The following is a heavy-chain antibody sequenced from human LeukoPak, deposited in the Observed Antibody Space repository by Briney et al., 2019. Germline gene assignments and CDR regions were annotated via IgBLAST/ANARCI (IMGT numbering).Heavy chain of an antibody. Sequence: PSETLSLTCAVYGGSFSGYYWSWIRQPPGKGLEWIGEINHSGSTNYNPSLKSRVTISVDTSKNQFSLKLSSVTAADTAVYYCARGWTIRDFWSSYRDLRWFDPWGQGTLVTVSS. CDR3: ARGWTIRDFWSSYRDLRWFDP. D-gene: IGHD3-3*01. CDR2: INHSGST. CDR1: GGSFSGYY. V-gene: IGHV4-34*01. J-gene: IGHJ5*02.